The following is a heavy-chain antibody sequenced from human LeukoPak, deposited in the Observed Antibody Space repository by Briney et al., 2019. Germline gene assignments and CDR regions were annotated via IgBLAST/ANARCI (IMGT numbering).Heavy chain of an antibody. Sequence: GGSLRLSCAASGFGLDGYTMHWVRQFPGKGLEWVSLINWNGDETYYSDSVKGRFTISRDNSKNSLYLQMNSLRAEDTAVYYCAKTYYYDSSGPPRYYYYYMDVWGKGTTVTISS. CDR2: INWNGDET. J-gene: IGHJ6*03. V-gene: IGHV3-43*01. D-gene: IGHD3-22*01. CDR1: GFGLDGYT. CDR3: AKTYYYDSSGPPRYYYYYMDV.